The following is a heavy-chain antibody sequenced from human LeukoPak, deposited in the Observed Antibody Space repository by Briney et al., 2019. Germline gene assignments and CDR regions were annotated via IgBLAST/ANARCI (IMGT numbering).Heavy chain of an antibody. Sequence: PSETLSFTCTVSGGSLNSNDYYWGYIRQSPGKGLEWIGYMHHSGTTYHNPSLESRVTISIDTSKNQFSLKLTSVTAADTAVYYCARYYFVLSGYSNWFDSWGQGTLVTVSS. V-gene: IGHV4-39*07. J-gene: IGHJ5*01. D-gene: IGHD3-22*01. CDR3: ARYYFVLSGYSNWFDS. CDR1: GGSLNSNDYY. CDR2: MHHSGTT.